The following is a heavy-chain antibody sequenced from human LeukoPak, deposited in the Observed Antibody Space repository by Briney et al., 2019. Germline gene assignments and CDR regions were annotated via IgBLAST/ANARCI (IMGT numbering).Heavy chain of an antibody. D-gene: IGHD3-10*01. Sequence: GRSLRLSCAASGFTLRSSAMHWVRQAPGKGLEWVAFISDDGSRQHYADSVKGRFTISRDNSKNTLNLQMNSLRAEDTAVYYCVKDRTGTYTLDYWGQGTLVTVSS. J-gene: IGHJ4*02. CDR2: ISDDGSRQ. CDR1: GFTLRSSA. V-gene: IGHV3-30-3*01. CDR3: VKDRTGTYTLDY.